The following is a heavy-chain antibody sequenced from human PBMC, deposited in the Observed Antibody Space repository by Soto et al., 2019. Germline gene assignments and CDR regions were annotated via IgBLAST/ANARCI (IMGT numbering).Heavy chain of an antibody. CDR2: ISGSGGST. Sequence: GGSLRLSCAASGFTFSSYAMSWVRQAPGKGLEWVSAISGSGGSTYYADSVKGRFTISRDNSKNTLYLQMNSLRAEDTAVYYCAKDRKKEQYYDYIWGSYRSSDAFDIWGQGTMVTVSS. CDR1: GFTFSSYA. J-gene: IGHJ3*02. D-gene: IGHD3-16*02. CDR3: AKDRKKEQYYDYIWGSYRSSDAFDI. V-gene: IGHV3-23*01.